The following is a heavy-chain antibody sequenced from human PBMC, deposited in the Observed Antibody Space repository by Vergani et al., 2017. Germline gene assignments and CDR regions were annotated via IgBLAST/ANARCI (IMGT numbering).Heavy chain of an antibody. CDR3: AKALYSNYGGDAFDI. J-gene: IGHJ3*02. V-gene: IGHV3-9*01. Sequence: EVQLLESGGGLVQPGRSLRLSCAASGFTFDDYAMHWVRQAPGKGLEWVSGISWNSGSIGYADSVKGRFTISRDNAKNSLYLQMNSLRTEDTALYYCAKALYSNYGGDAFDIWGQGTMVTVSS. CDR2: ISWNSGSI. CDR1: GFTFDDYA. D-gene: IGHD4-11*01.